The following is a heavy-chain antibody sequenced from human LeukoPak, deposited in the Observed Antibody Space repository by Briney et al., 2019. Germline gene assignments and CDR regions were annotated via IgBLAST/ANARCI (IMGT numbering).Heavy chain of an antibody. CDR2: FDPEDGET. V-gene: IGHV1-24*01. Sequence: ASVKVSCKVSGYTLTELSMHWVRQAPGKGLEWMGGFDPEDGETIYAQKFQGRVTMTEDTSTDTACMELSSLRSEDTAVYYCATDRPYDSSGYYYGGFYYWGQGTLVTVSS. CDR1: GYTLTELS. J-gene: IGHJ4*02. D-gene: IGHD3-22*01. CDR3: ATDRPYDSSGYYYGGFYY.